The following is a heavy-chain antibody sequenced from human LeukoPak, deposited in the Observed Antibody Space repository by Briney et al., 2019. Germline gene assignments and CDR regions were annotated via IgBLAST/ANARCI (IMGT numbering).Heavy chain of an antibody. J-gene: IGHJ5*02. CDR1: GESFSDYY. V-gene: IGHV4-34*01. CDR3: ARVVEVNWFDP. Sequence: SETLSLTCAVYGESFSDYYWSWIRQPPGKGLEWIGSIYYSGSTYYNPSLKSRVTISVDTSKNQFSLKLSSVTAADTAVYYCARVVEVNWFDPWGQGTLVTVSS. CDR2: IYYSGST.